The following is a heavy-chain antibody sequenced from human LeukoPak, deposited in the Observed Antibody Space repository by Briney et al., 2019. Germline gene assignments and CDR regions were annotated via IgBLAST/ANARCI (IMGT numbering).Heavy chain of an antibody. CDR3: ARENYYDSSGYSEGMDV. Sequence: SETLSLTCNVSGDSISNYYWSWVRQPAGKGLEWIGRMYISGTTNYNPSLRSRIDMSMDTSKNQSSLRVRSVTAADTAVYYCARENYYDSSGYSEGMDVWGQGTTVTVS. D-gene: IGHD3-22*01. CDR1: GDSISNYY. J-gene: IGHJ6*02. CDR2: MYISGTT. V-gene: IGHV4-4*07.